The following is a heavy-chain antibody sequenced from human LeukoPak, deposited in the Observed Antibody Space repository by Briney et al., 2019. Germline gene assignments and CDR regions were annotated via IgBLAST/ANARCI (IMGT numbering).Heavy chain of an antibody. J-gene: IGHJ4*02. CDR2: ISGSGGST. V-gene: IGHV3-23*01. D-gene: IGHD5-18*01. CDR3: AKEDRGTAMDNYFDY. Sequence: GGSLRLSCAASGFTVSSNYMCWVRQAPGKGLEWVSAISGSGGSTYYADSVKGRFTISRDNSKNTLYLQMNSLRAEDTAVYYCAKEDRGTAMDNYFDYWGQGTLVTVSS. CDR1: GFTVSSNY.